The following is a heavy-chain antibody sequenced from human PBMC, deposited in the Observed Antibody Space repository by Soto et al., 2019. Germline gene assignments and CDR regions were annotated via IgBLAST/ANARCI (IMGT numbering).Heavy chain of an antibody. CDR1: GFTFSSYA. D-gene: IGHD2-21*02. Sequence: GGSLRLSCAASGFTFSSYAMSWVRQAPGKGLEWVSAISGSGGSTYYADSVKGRFTISRDNSKNTLYLQMNRLRAEDTAVYYCAKRNPSYCGGDCYADAFDIWGQGTMVTVSS. V-gene: IGHV3-23*01. CDR2: ISGSGGST. J-gene: IGHJ3*02. CDR3: AKRNPSYCGGDCYADAFDI.